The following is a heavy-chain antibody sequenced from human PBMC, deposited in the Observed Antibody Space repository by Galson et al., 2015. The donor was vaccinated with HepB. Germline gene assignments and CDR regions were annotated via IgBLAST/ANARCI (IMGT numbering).Heavy chain of an antibody. Sequence: SLRLSCAASGFTFSSYEMNWVRQAPGKGLEWVSYISSSGSTIYYADSVKGRFTISRDNAKNSLYLQMNSLRAEDTAVYYCAREDSGSYYPGYYYYGMDVWGQGTTVTVSS. CDR1: GFTFSSYE. V-gene: IGHV3-48*03. J-gene: IGHJ6*02. D-gene: IGHD1-26*01. CDR3: AREDSGSYYPGYYYYGMDV. CDR2: ISSSGSTI.